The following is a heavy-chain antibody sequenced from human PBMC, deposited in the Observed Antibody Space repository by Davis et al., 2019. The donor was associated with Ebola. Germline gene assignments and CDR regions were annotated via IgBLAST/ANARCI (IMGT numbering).Heavy chain of an antibody. J-gene: IGHJ5*02. Sequence: SETLSLTCTVSGGSISSYYWSWIRQPPGKGLEWIGYIYYSGSTNYNPSLKRRVTISVDTSKNQFSLKLSSVTAADTAVYYCARGPRRGYSSSSRNWFDPWGQGTLVTVSS. CDR2: IYYSGST. V-gene: IGHV4-59*12. CDR1: GGSISSYY. D-gene: IGHD6-6*01. CDR3: ARGPRRGYSSSSRNWFDP.